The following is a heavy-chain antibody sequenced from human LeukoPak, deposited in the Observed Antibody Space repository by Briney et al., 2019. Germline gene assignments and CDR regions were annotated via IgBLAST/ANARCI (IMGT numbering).Heavy chain of an antibody. J-gene: IGHJ4*02. CDR1: GFTFSSYG. CDR3: ARDHSSGWYSDYFDY. V-gene: IGHV3-33*01. D-gene: IGHD6-19*01. Sequence: PGGSLRLSCAASGFTFSSYGMHWVRQAPGKGLEGVAVIWYDGSNKYYADSVKGRFTISRDNSKNTLYLQMNSLRAEDTAVYYCARDHSSGWYSDYFDYWGQRTLVTVSS. CDR2: IWYDGSNK.